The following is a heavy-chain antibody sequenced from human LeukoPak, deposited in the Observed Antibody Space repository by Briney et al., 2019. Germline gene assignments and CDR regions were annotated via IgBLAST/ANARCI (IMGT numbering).Heavy chain of an antibody. CDR1: GGSFSGYY. J-gene: IGHJ4*02. CDR2: INHSGST. CDR3: ARVGDNCSSTSCYFVY. Sequence: SETLSLTCAVYGGSFSGYYWSWIRQPPGKGLEWIGEINHSGSTNYNPSLKSRVTISVDTSKNQSSLKLSSVTAADTAVYYCARVGDNCSSTSCYFVYWGQGTLVTVSS. D-gene: IGHD2-2*01. V-gene: IGHV4-34*01.